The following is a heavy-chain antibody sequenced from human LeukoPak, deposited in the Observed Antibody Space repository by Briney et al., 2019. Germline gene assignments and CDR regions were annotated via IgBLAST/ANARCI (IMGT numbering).Heavy chain of an antibody. CDR3: VRHISTNTGYFDS. V-gene: IGHV4-39*01. Sequence: PSETLSLTCTVSGGSINSHSYYWGWIRQPPGKGLEWIGSVYYDGTSYSNPSLKSRVPVFVDTSRDQFSLDLSFVTAADTALYYCVRHISTNTGYFDSCGQGTLVSVSS. CDR1: GGSINSHSYY. CDR2: VYYDGTS. J-gene: IGHJ4*02. D-gene: IGHD5-24*01.